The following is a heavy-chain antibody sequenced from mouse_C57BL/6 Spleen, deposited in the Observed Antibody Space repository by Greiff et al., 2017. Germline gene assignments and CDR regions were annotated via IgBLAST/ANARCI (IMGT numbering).Heavy chain of an antibody. J-gene: IGHJ1*03. CDR1: GYTFTEYT. CDR2: FYPGSGSI. V-gene: IGHV1-62-2*01. CDR3: SRAGRRTAQATSYWYFDV. D-gene: IGHD3-2*02. Sequence: QVQLQQSGAELVKPGASVKLSCKASGYTFTEYTIHWVKQRPGQGLEWIGWFYPGSGSIKYNEKFKDKATLTADKSSSTGYMELSRLTSEDSAVYFCSRAGRRTAQATSYWYFDVWGTGTTVTVSS.